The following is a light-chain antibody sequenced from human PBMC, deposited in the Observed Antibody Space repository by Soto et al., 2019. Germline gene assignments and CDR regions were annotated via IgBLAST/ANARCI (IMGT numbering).Light chain of an antibody. V-gene: IGKV3-20*01. Sequence: EIVLTQSPGTLSLSPGERATLSCRASQSVTANYLAWYQQKPGQAPRLLIHGASTRASGVGDRFSSSGSGTDFTLTISRLEPEDFAVYYCQQYATSPLTFGGGTKVEIK. CDR1: QSVTANY. CDR3: QQYATSPLT. CDR2: GAS. J-gene: IGKJ4*01.